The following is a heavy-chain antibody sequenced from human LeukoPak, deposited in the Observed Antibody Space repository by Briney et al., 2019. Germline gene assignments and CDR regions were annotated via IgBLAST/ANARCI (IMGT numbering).Heavy chain of an antibody. V-gene: IGHV3-43*02. Sequence: PGGSLRLSCAASGFTFNDYAMHWVRQAPGKGLEWVSLISGDGGSTYYADSVKGRFTISRDNSKNSLYLQMNSLRTEDTALYYCARYYYDSSGYSPSSWFDPWGQGTLVTVSS. J-gene: IGHJ5*02. CDR3: ARYYYDSSGYSPSSWFDP. CDR1: GFTFNDYA. CDR2: ISGDGGST. D-gene: IGHD3-22*01.